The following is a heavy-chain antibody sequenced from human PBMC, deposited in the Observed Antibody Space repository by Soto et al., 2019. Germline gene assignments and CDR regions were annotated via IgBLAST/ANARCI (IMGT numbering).Heavy chain of an antibody. CDR3: ARTTMTFYYFDF. CDR1: GYTFTSYA. V-gene: IGHV1-3*01. J-gene: IGHJ4*02. CDR2: INAGNGNT. Sequence: ASVKVSCKASGYTFTSYAMHCVRQAPGQRLEWMGWINAGNGNTKYSQKFQGRVTMTRDTSTSTVYMELSSLRSEDTAVYYCARTTMTFYYFDFWGQGTLVTVSS. D-gene: IGHD4-17*01.